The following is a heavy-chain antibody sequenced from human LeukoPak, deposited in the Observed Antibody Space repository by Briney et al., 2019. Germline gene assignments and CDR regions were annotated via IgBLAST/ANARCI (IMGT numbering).Heavy chain of an antibody. Sequence: GGSLRLSCAASGFTFSHYAMSWVRQAPGKGLEWVSAITGSGGNTYYADSVKGRFTISRDNSKNTVFLQMNSLRAEDTAVYYCAKWGDYDVLTGYYVSDYWGQGTLVTVSS. V-gene: IGHV3-23*01. CDR1: GFTFSHYA. D-gene: IGHD3-9*01. CDR2: ITGSGGNT. CDR3: AKWGDYDVLTGYYVSDY. J-gene: IGHJ4*02.